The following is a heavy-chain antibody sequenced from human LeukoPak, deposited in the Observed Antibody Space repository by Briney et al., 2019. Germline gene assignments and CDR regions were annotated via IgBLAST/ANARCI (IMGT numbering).Heavy chain of an antibody. CDR1: GFTFSSHS. Sequence: PGGSLRLSCAASGFTFSSHSMNWVRQPPGKGLEWIGEINHSGSTNYNPSLKSRVTISVDTSKNQFSLKLSSVTAADTAVYYCARGLILGQARLDSSGNYDYWGQGTLVTVSS. CDR3: ARGLILGQARLDSSGNYDY. J-gene: IGHJ4*02. CDR2: INHSGST. D-gene: IGHD3-22*01. V-gene: IGHV4-34*01.